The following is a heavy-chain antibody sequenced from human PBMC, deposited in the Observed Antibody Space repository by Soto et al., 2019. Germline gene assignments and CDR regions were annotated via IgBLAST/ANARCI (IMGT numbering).Heavy chain of an antibody. V-gene: IGHV3-74*01. CDR3: ARGAASTCYD. Sequence: GGSLRLSCAASGFTFSNYWMHLVRQAPGKGLLWVSRINGDGSGTTYADSVKGRFTISRDNAKNMVYLQMNSLRAEDTAVYFCARGAASTCYDWGQGTLVTVSS. CDR1: GFTFSNYW. J-gene: IGHJ4*02. D-gene: IGHD2-2*01. CDR2: INGDGSGT.